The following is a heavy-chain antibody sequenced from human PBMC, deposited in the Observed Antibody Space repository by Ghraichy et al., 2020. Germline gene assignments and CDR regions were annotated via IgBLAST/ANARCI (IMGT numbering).Heavy chain of an antibody. J-gene: IGHJ3*02. V-gene: IGHV3-23*01. D-gene: IGHD2-15*01. CDR2: ISGSGGST. CDR3: AKDIVVVAATPVMAFDI. Sequence: GGSLRLSCAASGFTFSSYAMSWVRQAPGKGLEWVSAISGSGGSTYYADSVKGRFTISRDNSKNTLYLQMNSLRAEDTAVYYCAKDIVVVAATPVMAFDIWGQGTMVTVSS. CDR1: GFTFSSYA.